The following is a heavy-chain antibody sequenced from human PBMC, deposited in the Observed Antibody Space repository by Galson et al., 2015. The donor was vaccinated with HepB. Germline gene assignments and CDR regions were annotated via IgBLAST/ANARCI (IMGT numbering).Heavy chain of an antibody. Sequence: SVKVSCKASGGTFSSYAISWVRQAPGQGLEWMGGIIPIFGTANYAQKFQGRVTITADESTSTAYMELSSLRSEDTAVYYCARDRTGGSGSYFSGYYYYGMDVWGQGTTVTVSS. J-gene: IGHJ6*02. V-gene: IGHV1-69*13. CDR3: ARDRTGGSGSYFSGYYYYGMDV. D-gene: IGHD3-10*01. CDR1: GGTFSSYA. CDR2: IIPIFGTA.